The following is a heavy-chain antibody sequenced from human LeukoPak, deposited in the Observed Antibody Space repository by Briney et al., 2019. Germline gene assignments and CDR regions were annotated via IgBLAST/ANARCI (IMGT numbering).Heavy chain of an antibody. V-gene: IGHV1-2*02. D-gene: IGHD6-6*01. CDR2: XXXNXGGX. J-gene: IGHJ4*02. CDR3: ARVGRAFTARSSFFDY. Sequence: ASVKVSCKASGYXXXGXXXXXXRXXXXXXXXXXGXXXXNXGGXNYAXKXQGRVTMXRXTSISTAYMELIRLRSADTAVYYCARVGRAFTARSSFFDYWGQGTLVTVSS. CDR1: GYXXXGXX.